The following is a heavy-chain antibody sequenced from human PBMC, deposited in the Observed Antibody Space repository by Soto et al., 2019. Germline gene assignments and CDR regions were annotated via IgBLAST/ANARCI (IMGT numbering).Heavy chain of an antibody. CDR3: AKESEYTYYFDY. J-gene: IGHJ4*02. CDR2: ISYDGSNK. Sequence: GGSLRLSCAASGFTFSSYGMHWVGQAPGKGLEWVAVISYDGSNKYYADSVKGRFTISRDNSKNTLYLQMNSLRAEDTAVYYCAKESEYTYYFDYWGQGTLVTVSS. V-gene: IGHV3-30*18. CDR1: GFTFSSYG. D-gene: IGHD5-18*01.